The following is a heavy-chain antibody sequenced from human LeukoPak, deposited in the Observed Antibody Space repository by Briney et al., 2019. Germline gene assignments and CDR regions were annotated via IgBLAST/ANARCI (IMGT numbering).Heavy chain of an antibody. J-gene: IGHJ4*02. V-gene: IGHV3-11*01. Sequence: GGSLRLSCAASGFTFSDYCMSWIRQAPGKGLEWVSFISSSGSTMYYADSVKGRFTISRDNAKNSLYLQMNSLRAEDTAVYYCATRSPDSSGFYRFDYWGQGTLVTVSS. CDR1: GFTFSDYC. CDR2: ISSSGSTM. CDR3: ATRSPDSSGFYRFDY. D-gene: IGHD3-22*01.